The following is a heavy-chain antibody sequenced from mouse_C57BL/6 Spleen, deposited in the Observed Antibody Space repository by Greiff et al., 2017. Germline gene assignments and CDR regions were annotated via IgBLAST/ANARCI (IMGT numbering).Heavy chain of an antibody. J-gene: IGHJ3*01. V-gene: IGHV1-78*01. CDR3: AGEKMPDGNYAWFAY. Sequence: VQLVESDAELVKPGASVKISCKVSGYTFTDHTIHWMKQRPEQGLEWIGYIYPRDGSTKYNEKFKGKATLTADKSSSTAYMQLNSLTSEDSAVYFCAGEKMPDGNYAWFAYWGQGTLVTVSA. CDR2: IYPRDGST. D-gene: IGHD2-1*01. CDR1: GYTFTDHT.